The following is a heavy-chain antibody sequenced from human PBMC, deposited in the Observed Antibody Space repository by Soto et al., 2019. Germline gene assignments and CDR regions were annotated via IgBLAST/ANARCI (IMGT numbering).Heavy chain of an antibody. D-gene: IGHD2-21*02. J-gene: IGHJ4*02. Sequence: SGPTVENPTDTLTLTCTVSGFSLSNARMGVSWIRQPPGMALEWLAHIFSNDEKSYSTSLKSRLTISKDTSKSQVVLTMTNMDPVDTATYYCARIPCGDCLYTEQYYFDYWGQGTLVTVSS. CDR3: ARIPCGDCLYTEQYYFDY. CDR2: IFSNDEK. CDR1: GFSLSNARMG. V-gene: IGHV2-26*01.